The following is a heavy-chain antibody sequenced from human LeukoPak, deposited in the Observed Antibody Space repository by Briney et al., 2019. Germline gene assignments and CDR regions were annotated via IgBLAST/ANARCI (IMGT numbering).Heavy chain of an antibody. CDR1: GFTFSSYS. CDR3: ARDRSADIVVVRTEFDY. V-gene: IGHV3-21*01. D-gene: IGHD2-2*01. J-gene: IGHJ4*02. Sequence: PGGSLILSCAASGFTFSSYSMNWVRQAPGKGLEWVSSISSSSSYIYYADSVKGRFTISRDNAKNSLYLQMNSLRAEDTAVYYCARDRSADIVVVRTEFDYWGQGALVTVSS. CDR2: ISSSSSYI.